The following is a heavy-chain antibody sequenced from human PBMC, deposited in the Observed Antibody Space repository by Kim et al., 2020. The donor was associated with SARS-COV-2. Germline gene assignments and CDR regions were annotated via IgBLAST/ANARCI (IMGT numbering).Heavy chain of an antibody. V-gene: IGHV1-69*13. D-gene: IGHD6-13*01. Sequence: SVKVSCKASGGTFSSYAISWVRQAPGQGLEWMGGIILIFGTANYAQKFQGRVTITADESTSTAYMELSSLRAEDTAVYYCARARRIAAAGTDYLDYWGQGTLVTVSS. CDR1: GGTFSSYA. CDR2: IILIFGTA. J-gene: IGHJ4*02. CDR3: ARARRIAAAGTDYLDY.